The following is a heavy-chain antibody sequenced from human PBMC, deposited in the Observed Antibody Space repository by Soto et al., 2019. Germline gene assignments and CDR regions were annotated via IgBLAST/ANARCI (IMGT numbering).Heavy chain of an antibody. D-gene: IGHD3-3*01. V-gene: IGHV3-23*01. CDR1: GFTFSSYA. CDR2: ISGSGGST. CDR3: AKEHSPGFLEWFSNDYYYYGMDV. Sequence: PGGSLRLSCAASGFTFSSYAMSWVRQAPGKGLEWVSAISGSGGSTYYADSVKGRFTISRDNSKNTLYLQMNSLRAEDTAVYYCAKEHSPGFLEWFSNDYYYYGMDVWGQGTTVTVSS. J-gene: IGHJ6*02.